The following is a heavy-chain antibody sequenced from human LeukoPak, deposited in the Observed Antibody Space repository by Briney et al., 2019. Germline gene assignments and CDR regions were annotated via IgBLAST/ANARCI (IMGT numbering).Heavy chain of an antibody. CDR1: GFTFSSYG. V-gene: IGHV3-33*06. Sequence: GGSLRLPCAASGFTFSSYGMHWVRQAPGKGLEWVAVIWYDGSNKYYADSVKGRFTISRDNSKNTLYLQMNSLRAEDTAVYYCAKDNGDSSGYSYDYWGQGTLVTVSS. CDR2: IWYDGSNK. D-gene: IGHD3-22*01. CDR3: AKDNGDSSGYSYDY. J-gene: IGHJ4*02.